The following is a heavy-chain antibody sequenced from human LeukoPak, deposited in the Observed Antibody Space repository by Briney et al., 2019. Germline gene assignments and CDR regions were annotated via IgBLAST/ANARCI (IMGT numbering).Heavy chain of an antibody. Sequence: PSETLSLTCTVSGGSISSSSYYWGWIRQPPGKGLEWIGSIYYSGSTYYNPSLKSRVTISVDTSKNQFSLKLSSVTAADTAVYYCARVTSILLFDYWGQGTLVTVSS. J-gene: IGHJ4*02. D-gene: IGHD2-21*02. CDR1: GGSISSSSYY. CDR3: ARVTSILLFDY. CDR2: IYYSGST. V-gene: IGHV4-39*01.